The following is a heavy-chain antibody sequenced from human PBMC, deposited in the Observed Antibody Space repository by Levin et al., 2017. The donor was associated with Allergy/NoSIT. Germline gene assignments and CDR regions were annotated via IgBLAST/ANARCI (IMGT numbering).Heavy chain of an antibody. CDR2: LGSAGDT. CDR3: VRSDEGGMDV. J-gene: IGHJ6*02. V-gene: IGHV3-13*01. CDR1: GFNFNTYD. Sequence: GGSLRLSCAASGFNFNTYDMHWVRHATGKGLEWVSGLGSAGDTYYPGSVKGRFTISRENAKNSLYLQMNGLRAGDTAVYYCVRSDEGGMDVWGQGTTVTVSS.